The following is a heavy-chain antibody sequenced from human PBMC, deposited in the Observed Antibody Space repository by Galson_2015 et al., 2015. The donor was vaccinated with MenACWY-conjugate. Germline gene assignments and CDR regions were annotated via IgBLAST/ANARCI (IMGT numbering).Heavy chain of an antibody. Sequence: SLRLSCAASGFTFSSYWMHWVRHAPGKGLLWASRINNDGSDTSYADSVKGRFTISRDNAKNALYLQMNSLRAEDTAVYYCARDNSAGPDLFDYWGQGTLVTVSS. D-gene: IGHD4-23*01. CDR3: ARDNSAGPDLFDY. J-gene: IGHJ4*02. CDR1: GFTFSSYW. CDR2: INNDGSDT. V-gene: IGHV3-74*01.